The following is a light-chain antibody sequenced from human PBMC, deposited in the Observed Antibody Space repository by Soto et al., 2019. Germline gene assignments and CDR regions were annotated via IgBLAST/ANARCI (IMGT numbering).Light chain of an antibody. CDR2: EVS. CDR3: SSYTSSSTYV. CDR1: SSDVGGYNY. V-gene: IGLV2-14*01. Sequence: QSALTQPASVSGSPGQSITISCTGTSSDVGGYNYVSWYQQHPGKAPKLMIYEVSTRPSGVSNRFSGSKSGNTASLTISGLQAEDEAEYYCSSYTSSSTYVSGTGTKLTV. J-gene: IGLJ1*01.